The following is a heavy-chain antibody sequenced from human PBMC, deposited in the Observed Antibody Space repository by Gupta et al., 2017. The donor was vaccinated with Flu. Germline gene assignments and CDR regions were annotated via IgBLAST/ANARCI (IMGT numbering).Heavy chain of an antibody. D-gene: IGHD3-10*01. CDR3: ARALPDDVVLLDYGMDV. J-gene: IGHJ6*02. Sequence: GQGLEWMGGIIPIFGTANYAQKFQGRVTITADKSTSTAYMELSSLRSEDTAVYYCARALPDDVVLLDYGMDVWGQGTTVTVSS. V-gene: IGHV1-69*06. CDR2: IIPIFGTA.